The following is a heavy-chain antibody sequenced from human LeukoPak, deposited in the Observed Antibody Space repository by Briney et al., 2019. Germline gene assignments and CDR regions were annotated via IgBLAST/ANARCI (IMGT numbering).Heavy chain of an antibody. CDR1: GFTFSSDW. CDR2: IKQDGSAK. CDR3: ARDFVAGYPSAFDY. D-gene: IGHD6-19*01. J-gene: IGHJ4*02. Sequence: PGGSLRLSCAASGFTFSSDWMSWFRQAPGKGLEWVANIKQDGSAKYYVDSVKGRFTISRDNAKNSLYLQMNSLRAEDTAVYFCARDFVAGYPSAFDYWGQGTLVTVSS. V-gene: IGHV3-7*01.